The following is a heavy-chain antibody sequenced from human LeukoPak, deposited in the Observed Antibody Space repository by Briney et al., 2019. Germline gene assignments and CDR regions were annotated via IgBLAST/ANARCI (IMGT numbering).Heavy chain of an antibody. CDR3: ARDSRYYYDSSGYYSD. CDR1: GVSISSSSYY. D-gene: IGHD3-22*01. J-gene: IGHJ4*02. Sequence: SETLSLTCTVSGVSISSSSYYWGWIRQPPGKGLEWIGSIYYSGSTYYNPSLKSQFTISVDTSKNQFSLKLSSVTAADTAVYYCARDSRYYYDSSGYYSDWGQGTLVTVSS. V-gene: IGHV4-39*07. CDR2: IYYSGST.